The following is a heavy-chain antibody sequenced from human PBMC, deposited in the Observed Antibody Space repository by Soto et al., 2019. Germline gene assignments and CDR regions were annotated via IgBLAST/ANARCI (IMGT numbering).Heavy chain of an antibody. CDR1: GGSISSSSYY. D-gene: IGHD6-6*01. CDR2: IYYSGST. V-gene: IGHV4-39*01. J-gene: IGHJ6*02. CDR3: VRLAREDSSSSERERYYYYGMDV. Sequence: SETLSLTCTVSGGSISSSSYYWGWIRQPPGKGLEWIGSIYYSGSTYYNTSLKSRVTISVDTSKNQFSLKLSSVTAADTAVYYFVRLAREDSSSSERERYYYYGMDVWGQGTTVT.